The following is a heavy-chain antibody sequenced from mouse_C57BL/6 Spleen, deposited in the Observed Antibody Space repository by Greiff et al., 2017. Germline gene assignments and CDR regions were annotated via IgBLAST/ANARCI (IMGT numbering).Heavy chain of an antibody. J-gene: IGHJ4*01. CDR3: ARDRGRAGAMDY. V-gene: IGHV5-4*01. CDR1: GFTFSSYA. CDR2: ISDGGSYT. D-gene: IGHD3-3*01. Sequence: EVQVVESGGGLVKPGGSLKLSCAASGFTFSSYAMSWVRQTPEKRLEWVATISDGGSYTYYPDNVKGRFTISRDNAKNNLYLQMSHLKSVDTAMYYCARDRGRAGAMDYWGQGTSDTVSS.